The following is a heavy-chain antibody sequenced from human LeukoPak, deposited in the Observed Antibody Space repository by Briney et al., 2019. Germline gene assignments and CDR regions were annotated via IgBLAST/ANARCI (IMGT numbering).Heavy chain of an antibody. D-gene: IGHD4-23*01. J-gene: IGHJ4*02. CDR1: GFTFSSYW. CDR2: INSDGSST. Sequence: PGGSLRLSCAASGFTFSSYWMHWVRQAPGKGLVWVSRINSDGSSTSYADSMKGRFTISRDNAKNTLYLQMNSLRAEDTAVYYCARDSVVTPFEYWGQGTLVTVSS. CDR3: ARDSVVTPFEY. V-gene: IGHV3-74*01.